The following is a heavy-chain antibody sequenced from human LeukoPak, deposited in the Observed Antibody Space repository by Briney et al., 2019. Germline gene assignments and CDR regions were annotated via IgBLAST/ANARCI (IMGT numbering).Heavy chain of an antibody. J-gene: IGHJ5*02. CDR1: GGSISIGSYY. CDR2: IYTSGST. D-gene: IGHD1-26*01. CDR3: ARGPMYSGSYYESSWFDP. V-gene: IGHV4-61*02. Sequence: PSQTLSLTCTVSGGSISIGSYYWSWIRQPAGKGLEWIGRIYTSGSTNYNLSLKSRVTISVDTSKNQFSLKLSSVTAADTAVYYCARGPMYSGSYYESSWFDPWGQGTLVTVSS.